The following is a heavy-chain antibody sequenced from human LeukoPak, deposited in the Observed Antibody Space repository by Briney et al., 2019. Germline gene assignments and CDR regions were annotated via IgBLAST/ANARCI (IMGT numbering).Heavy chain of an antibody. J-gene: IGHJ5*02. D-gene: IGHD6-19*01. CDR2: IRPSGDNT. Sequence: GGSLRLSCAASGFTFSSYDMTWVRQAPGRGLERVSSIRPSGDNTYYGDSVKGRFTISRDNSRNTVYLQMNNMRVDDTAVYYCARVAGWHWFDPWGQGTLVTVSS. CDR1: GFTFSSYD. CDR3: ARVAGWHWFDP. V-gene: IGHV3-23*01.